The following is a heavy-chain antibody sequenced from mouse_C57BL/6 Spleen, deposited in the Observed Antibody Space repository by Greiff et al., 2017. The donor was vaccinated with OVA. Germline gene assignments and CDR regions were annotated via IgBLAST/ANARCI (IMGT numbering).Heavy chain of an antibody. Sequence: QVQLQQPGAELVMPGASVKLSCKASGYTFTSYWMHWVKQRPGQGLEWIGEIDPSDSYTNYNQKFKGKSTLTVDKSSSTAYMQLSILTSEDSAVYYCASLTTVVATGYFDVWGTGTTVTVSS. CDR2: IDPSDSYT. J-gene: IGHJ1*03. D-gene: IGHD1-1*01. CDR1: GYTFTSYW. V-gene: IGHV1-69*01. CDR3: ASLTTVVATGYFDV.